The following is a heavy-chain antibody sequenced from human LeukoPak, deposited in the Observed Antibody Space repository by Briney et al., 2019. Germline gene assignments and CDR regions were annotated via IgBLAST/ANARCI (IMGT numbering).Heavy chain of an antibody. CDR2: INHSGST. D-gene: IGHD3-22*01. CDR3: ARSGKPYYYDSSGYYYFDY. Sequence: SETLSLTCAVYGGSFSGYYWSWIRQPPGKGLEWIGEINHSGSTNYNPSLKSRVTISVDTSKNQFSLNLSSVTAADTAVYYCARSGKPYYYDSSGYYYFDYWGQGTLVTVSS. J-gene: IGHJ4*02. V-gene: IGHV4-34*01. CDR1: GGSFSGYY.